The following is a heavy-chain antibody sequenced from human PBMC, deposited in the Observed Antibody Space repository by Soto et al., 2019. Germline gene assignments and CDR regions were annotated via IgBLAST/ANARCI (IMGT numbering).Heavy chain of an antibody. D-gene: IGHD2-15*01. CDR1: GGSISSGGYS. CDR3: AQDWWVS. J-gene: IGHJ5*02. Sequence: SETLSLTCAFSGGSISSGGYSWSWIRQPPGKGLEWIGYIYHSGSTYYNPSLKSRVTISVDRSKNTVSLHMNSLKADDTAVYYCAQDWWVSWGQGTLVTVSS. CDR2: IYHSGST. V-gene: IGHV4-30-2*01.